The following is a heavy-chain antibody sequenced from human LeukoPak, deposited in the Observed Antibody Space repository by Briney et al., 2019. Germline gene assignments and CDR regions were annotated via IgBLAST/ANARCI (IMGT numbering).Heavy chain of an antibody. J-gene: IGHJ3*02. CDR3: ARALEAAAGTYNDAFDI. D-gene: IGHD6-13*01. V-gene: IGHV3-21*01. CDR2: ISSSSSYI. Sequence: GGSLRLSCAASGFTFSSYWMNWVRQAPGKGLEWVSSISSSSSYIYYADSLKGRFTISRDNAKNSLYLQMNSLRAEDTAVYYCARALEAAAGTYNDAFDIWGQGTMATVSS. CDR1: GFTFSSYW.